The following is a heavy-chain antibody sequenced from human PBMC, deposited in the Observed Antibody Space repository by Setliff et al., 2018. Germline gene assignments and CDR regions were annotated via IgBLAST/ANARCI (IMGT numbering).Heavy chain of an antibody. V-gene: IGHV4-59*11. CDR2: IYYSGNT. CDR1: GGSISSHY. D-gene: IGHD6-19*01. CDR3: AREGIAVAGFDY. Sequence: SETLSLTCTVSGGSISSHYWSWIRQPPGKGLEWIGSIYYSGNTNYNPSLKSRVTISVDTSKNQFSLKLSSVTAADTAVYYCAREGIAVAGFDYWGQGTLVTVSS. J-gene: IGHJ4*02.